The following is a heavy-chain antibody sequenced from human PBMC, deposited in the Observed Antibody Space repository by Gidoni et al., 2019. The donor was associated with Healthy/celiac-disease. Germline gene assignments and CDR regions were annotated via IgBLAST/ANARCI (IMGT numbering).Heavy chain of an antibody. CDR3: ARGRITIFGVVIMGAFDI. CDR1: GGSFRGYY. D-gene: IGHD3-3*01. Sequence: QVQLQQWGAGLLKPSETLSLTCAVYGGSFRGYYWSWIRQPPGKGLEWIGEINHSGSTNYNPSLKSRVTISVDTSKNQFSLKLSSVTAADTAVYYCARGRITIFGVVIMGAFDIWGQGTMVTVSS. CDR2: INHSGST. V-gene: IGHV4-34*01. J-gene: IGHJ3*02.